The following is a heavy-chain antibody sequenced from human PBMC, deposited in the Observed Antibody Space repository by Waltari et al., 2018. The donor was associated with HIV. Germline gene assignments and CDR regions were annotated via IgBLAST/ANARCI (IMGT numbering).Heavy chain of an antibody. J-gene: IGHJ4*02. CDR3: ARDLYSRNGDDY. V-gene: IGHV3-74*01. D-gene: IGHD6-13*01. CDR2: INSDGSST. CDR1: GLPFSNSW. Sequence: EVQLVESGGGLVQPGGSLRLSCAAYGLPFSNSWFHWFRQAPGKGLVVVSRINSDGSSTNYAGSVKGRFTVSRDNAKNTLYLQRNSLRAEDTAVYYCARDLYSRNGDDYWGQGTLVTVSS.